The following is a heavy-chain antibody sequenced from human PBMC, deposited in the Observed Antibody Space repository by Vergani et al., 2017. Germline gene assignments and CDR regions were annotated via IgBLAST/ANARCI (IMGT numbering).Heavy chain of an antibody. V-gene: IGHV4-30-4*08. Sequence: QVQLQESGPGLVKPSQTLSLTCSVSGGSISRNDYYWTWIRQPPGKGLEWLGYIYYSGSTYSNPSLKSRLTMSVDTSKNQFSLDLSSVTASDTAMDYCASKTTGTARDSVKYYFDFWGQGTLVAVSS. CDR1: GGSISRNDYY. CDR2: IYYSGST. J-gene: IGHJ4*02. CDR3: ASKTTGTARDSVKYYFDF. D-gene: IGHD2-8*02.